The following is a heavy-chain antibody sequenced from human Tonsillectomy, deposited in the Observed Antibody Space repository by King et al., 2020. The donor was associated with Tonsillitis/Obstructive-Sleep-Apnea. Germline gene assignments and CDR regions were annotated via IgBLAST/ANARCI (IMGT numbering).Heavy chain of an antibody. CDR3: TTGYSMDV. D-gene: IGHD1-14*01. CDR2: IKDKTDGGTK. J-gene: IGHJ6*03. CDR1: GFTFSNAW. Sequence: VQLVESGGGLVKPGGSLRVSCAASGFTFSNAWMNWVRQAPGKGLEWVGRIKDKTDGGTKDYAAPVKGRFTISRDDSKNTRYMQMNSLKTEDTAVYYCTTGYSMDVWGKGTTVIVSS. V-gene: IGHV3-15*01.